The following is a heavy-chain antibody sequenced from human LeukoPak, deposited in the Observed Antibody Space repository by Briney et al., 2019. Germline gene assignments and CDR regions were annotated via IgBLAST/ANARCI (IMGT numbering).Heavy chain of an antibody. D-gene: IGHD5-18*01. J-gene: IGHJ4*02. CDR2: IYYSGST. V-gene: IGHV4-59*08. Sequence: NSSQTLSLTCTVSGGSISSYYWSWIRQPPGKGLEWIGYIYYSGSTNYNPSLKSRVTISVDTSKNQFSLKLSSVTAADTAVYYCARRARRSTPPGATGYSYGYGSLYYFDYWGQGTLVTVSS. CDR1: GGSISSYY. CDR3: ARRARRSTPPGATGYSYGYGSLYYFDY.